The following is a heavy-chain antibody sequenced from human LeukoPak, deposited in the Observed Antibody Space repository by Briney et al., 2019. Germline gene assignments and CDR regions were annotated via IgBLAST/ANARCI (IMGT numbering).Heavy chain of an antibody. J-gene: IGHJ4*02. V-gene: IGHV4-59*08. CDR3: ARHSDSYTHFDY. Sequence: PSETLSLTCTVSGGSISSFYWNWIRQPPGKGLEWIGYVYYSGSTSYNPSLKSRVTISVDTSKSQFSLKLISVTAADTALYCCARHSDSYTHFDYWGLGTLVTVSS. CDR2: VYYSGST. D-gene: IGHD2-21*02. CDR1: GGSISSFY.